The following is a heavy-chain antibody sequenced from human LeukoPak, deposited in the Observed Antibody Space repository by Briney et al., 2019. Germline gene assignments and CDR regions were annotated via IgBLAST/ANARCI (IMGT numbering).Heavy chain of an antibody. V-gene: IGHV4-4*02. J-gene: IGHJ4*02. CDR3: ARDRSPLYYYDSSGYYDY. CDR1: GGSISSSNW. CDR2: IYHSGST. D-gene: IGHD3-22*01. Sequence: SETLSLTCAVSGGSISSSNWWSWVRQPPGKGLEWIGEIYHSGSTNYNPSLKSRVTISVDKSKNQFSLKLSSVTAADTAVYYCARDRSPLYYYDSSGYYDYWGQGTLVTVSS.